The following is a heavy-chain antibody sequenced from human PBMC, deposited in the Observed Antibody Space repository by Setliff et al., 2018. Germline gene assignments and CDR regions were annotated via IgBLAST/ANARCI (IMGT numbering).Heavy chain of an antibody. Sequence: PGGSLRLSCAASGFTSNMYGMHWVRQAPGRGLEWVAYVRHDGSNENYADSVKGRFTVSRDNSRNTLFLQMNSLTAEDTAVYYCARRHIGVIIGYYFDYWGQGALVTVSS. V-gene: IGHV3-30*12. CDR3: ARRHIGVIIGYYFDY. CDR2: VRHDGSNE. CDR1: GFTSNMYG. J-gene: IGHJ4*02. D-gene: IGHD3-3*01.